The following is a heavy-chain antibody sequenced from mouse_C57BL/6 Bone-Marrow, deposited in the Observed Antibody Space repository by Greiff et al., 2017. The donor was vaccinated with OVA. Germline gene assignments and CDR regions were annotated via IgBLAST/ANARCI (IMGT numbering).Heavy chain of an antibody. V-gene: IGHV5-6*02. J-gene: IGHJ3*01. CDR1: GFTFSSYG. CDR3: ARHGGRLLWGFAY. CDR2: ISSGGSYT. D-gene: IGHD1-1*02. Sequence: EVKVEESGGDLVKPGGSLKLSCAASGFTFSSYGMSWVRQTPDKRLEWVATISSGGSYTYYPDSVKGRFTISRDNAKNTLYLQMRRLKAEDTAMDYCARHGGRLLWGFAYWGQGTLVTVSA.